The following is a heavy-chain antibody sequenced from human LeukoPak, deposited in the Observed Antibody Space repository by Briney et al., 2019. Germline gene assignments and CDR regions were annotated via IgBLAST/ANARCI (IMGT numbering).Heavy chain of an antibody. CDR1: GGSISIYY. J-gene: IGHJ6*03. Sequence: PSETLSLTCTVSGGSISIYYWNWIRQPAGKGLEWIGRVFASGITNYNPSLKSRVTMSVDTSKNQFSLNLRSVTAADTAVYYCARESSGTYYDPLGYMDVRGNGTTVIVSS. V-gene: IGHV4-4*07. CDR3: ARESSGTYYDPLGYMDV. CDR2: VFASGIT. D-gene: IGHD3-10*01.